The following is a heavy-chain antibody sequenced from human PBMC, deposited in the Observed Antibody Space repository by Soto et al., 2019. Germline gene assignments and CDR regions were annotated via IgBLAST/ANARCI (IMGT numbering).Heavy chain of an antibody. Sequence: GGSLRLSCAASGFTFSSYAMSWVRQAPGKGLEWVSAISVSGGSTYYADSVKGRFTISRDNSRNTLYLQMNSLRAEDTAVYYCAKDYLSLWFGESTYDYWGQGTLVTVSS. CDR2: ISVSGGST. J-gene: IGHJ4*02. D-gene: IGHD3-10*01. CDR3: AKDYLSLWFGESTYDY. V-gene: IGHV3-23*01. CDR1: GFTFSSYA.